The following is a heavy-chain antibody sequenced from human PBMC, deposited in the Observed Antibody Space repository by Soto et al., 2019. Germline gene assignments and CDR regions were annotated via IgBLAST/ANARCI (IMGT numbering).Heavy chain of an antibody. Sequence: SGPVMVNPTQTLTLTCTFSGFSLSTSGVGVGWVRQPPGKALDWLALIYSNDDKRFSTSLKSRLTITKDTSKNQVVLTMTNMDPVDTARYYSTHTRGPGLYGMDVWGQGTTVTVFS. D-gene: IGHD3-10*01. CDR3: THTRGPGLYGMDV. CDR2: IYSNDDK. J-gene: IGHJ6*02. CDR1: GFSLSTSGVG. V-gene: IGHV2-5*01.